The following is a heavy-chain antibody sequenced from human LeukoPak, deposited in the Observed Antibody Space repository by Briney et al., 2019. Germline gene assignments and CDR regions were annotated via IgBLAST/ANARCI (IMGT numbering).Heavy chain of an antibody. D-gene: IGHD3-3*01. CDR3: ARGYDFWSGYYPPYFDY. CDR2: IYYSGST. V-gene: IGHV4-59*01. CDR1: GGSISSYY. J-gene: IGHJ4*02. Sequence: SETLSLTCTVSGGSISSYYWSWIRQPPGEGLEWIGYIYYSGSTNYNPSLKSRVTISVDTSKNQFSLKLSSVTAADTAVYYCARGYDFWSGYYPPYFDYWGQGTLVTVSS.